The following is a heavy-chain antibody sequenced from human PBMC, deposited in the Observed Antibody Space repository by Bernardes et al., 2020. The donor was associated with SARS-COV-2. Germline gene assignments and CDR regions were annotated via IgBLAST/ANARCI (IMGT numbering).Heavy chain of an antibody. J-gene: IGHJ6*02. Sequence: GGSLRLSCAVSGFTFSTSYMNWVRQAPGKGLAWVSSISVSGSTIYYAYSLMGLFTISRDNANNSLYLQMNSLTAEDTAIYYFAIRYWLHTYHYYGLDVWGQGTTATDSS. D-gene: IGHD2-8*02. CDR1: GFTFSTSY. CDR3: AIRYWLHTYHYYGLDV. V-gene: IGHV3-48*03. CDR2: ISVSGSTI.